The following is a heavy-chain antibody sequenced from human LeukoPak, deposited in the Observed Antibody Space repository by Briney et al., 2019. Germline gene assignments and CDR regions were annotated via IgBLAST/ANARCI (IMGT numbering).Heavy chain of an antibody. CDR3: ATYGSGSGTFFDS. J-gene: IGHJ4*01. Sequence: ASVKVSCKASGYTFTSYYMHWVRQAPGQGLEWMGIINPSGGSTSYAQKFQGRVTMTRDTSTSTVYMELNSLRAEDTALYYCATYGSGSGTFFDSWGQGTLVTVS. CDR1: GYTFTSYY. V-gene: IGHV1-46*01. D-gene: IGHD3-10*01. CDR2: INPSGGST.